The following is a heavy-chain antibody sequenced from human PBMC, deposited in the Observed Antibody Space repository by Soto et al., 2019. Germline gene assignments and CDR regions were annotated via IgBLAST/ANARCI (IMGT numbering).Heavy chain of an antibody. CDR1: GFSFSDY. CDR2: ISSSGNTI. D-gene: IGHD2-21*01. Sequence: GSLRLSCAASGFSFSDYMTWIRQTPGKGLEWLSYISSSGNTIYYTDSVKGRFTISRDNSKKSLFLQMNSLTAEDTAVYYCARSVHWGGFDIWGQGTVVTVSS. CDR3: ARSVHWGGFDI. V-gene: IGHV3-11*01. J-gene: IGHJ3*02.